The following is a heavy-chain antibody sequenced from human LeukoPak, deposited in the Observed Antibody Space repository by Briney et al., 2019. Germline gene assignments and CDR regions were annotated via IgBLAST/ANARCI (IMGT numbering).Heavy chain of an antibody. Sequence: GGSLRLSCAASGFTFSRFAISWVRQAAGKGLGWVSAISGSGGSTYYAASVQGRFTISRDNSKNTLYLQVNSLSAEDTAVYYCAKVAPPELVGATTWAFDIWGQGQIVTVSS. D-gene: IGHD1-26*01. V-gene: IGHV3-23*01. CDR1: GFTFSRFA. J-gene: IGHJ3*02. CDR2: ISGSGGST. CDR3: AKVAPPELVGATTWAFDI.